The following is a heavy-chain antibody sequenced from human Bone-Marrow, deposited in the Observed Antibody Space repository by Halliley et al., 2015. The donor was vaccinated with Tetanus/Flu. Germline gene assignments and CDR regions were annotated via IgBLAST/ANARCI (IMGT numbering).Heavy chain of an antibody. CDR2: ISSSGANT. CDR3: AKRRGEGSGNYYFDY. J-gene: IGHJ4*02. D-gene: IGHD3-10*01. V-gene: IGHV3-23*01. Sequence: WVSAISSSGANTYYADSVKGRFTISRDNSKNAVFLQMSSLRADDTAIYYCAKRRGEGSGNYYFDYWGQGSLVTVSS.